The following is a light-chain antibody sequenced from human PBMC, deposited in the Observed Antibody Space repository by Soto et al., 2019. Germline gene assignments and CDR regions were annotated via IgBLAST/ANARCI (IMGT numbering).Light chain of an antibody. J-gene: IGLJ2*01. Sequence: QSVLTQPPSLSGAAGQRVTISCTGSSSNIGAGYDVHWYQHLPGTAPKVLIFDNTNRPSGVPDRFSGSKSGTSASLAITGRLAEDEAVYYCHSSDASLRGPAFGGGTKLTVL. CDR2: DNT. V-gene: IGLV1-40*01. CDR1: SSNIGAGYD. CDR3: HSSDASLRGPA.